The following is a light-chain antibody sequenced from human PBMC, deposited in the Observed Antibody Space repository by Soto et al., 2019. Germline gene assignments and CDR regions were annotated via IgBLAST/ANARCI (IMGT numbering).Light chain of an antibody. CDR2: EVS. CDR1: SSDVGSHNL. Sequence: QSALTQPASVSGSPGQSITISCTGTSSDVGSHNLVSWYQQQPGQAPKLMIYEVSKRPLGVSARFSASKSGNTASLTISGLQAADEADYSGCSYGGSRAVFGGGTQLTAL. J-gene: IGLJ7*02. CDR3: CSYGGSRAV. V-gene: IGLV2-23*02.